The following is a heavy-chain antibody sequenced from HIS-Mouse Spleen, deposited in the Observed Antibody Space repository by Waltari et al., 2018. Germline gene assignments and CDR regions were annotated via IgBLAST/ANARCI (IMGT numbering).Heavy chain of an antibody. CDR1: AGSISSSSYY. D-gene: IGHD6-13*01. Sequence: QLQLQESGPGLVKPSETLSLPCTVPAGSISSSSYYWGWIRQPPGQGLEWIGSIYYSGSTYYNPSLKSRVTISVDTSKNQFSLKLSSVTAADTAVYYCAREIPYSSSWYDWYFDLWGRGTLVTVSS. CDR2: IYYSGST. V-gene: IGHV4-39*07. J-gene: IGHJ2*01. CDR3: AREIPYSSSWYDWYFDL.